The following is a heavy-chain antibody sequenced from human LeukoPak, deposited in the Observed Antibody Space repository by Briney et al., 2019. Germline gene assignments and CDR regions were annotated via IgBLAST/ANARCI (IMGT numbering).Heavy chain of an antibody. J-gene: IGHJ1*01. CDR2: IYYRGRT. D-gene: IGHD1-1*01. CDR3: ARGGGYEYFQH. V-gene: IGHV4-59*01. Sequence: SETLSLTCTVSGGSIISYYWSWIRQPPGKGREWIGHIYYRGRTNYNPSLKGRVPISVDQSKNQFSLKLGSVTAADTAVYYWARGGGYEYFQHWGQGTLVTVSS. CDR1: GGSIISYY.